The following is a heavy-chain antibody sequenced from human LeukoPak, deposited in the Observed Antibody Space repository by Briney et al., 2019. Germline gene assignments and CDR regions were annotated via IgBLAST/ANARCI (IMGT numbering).Heavy chain of an antibody. Sequence: ASVKVSCKASGYTFTGYYMHWVRQAPGQGLEWMGWINPNSGGTNYAQKFQGRVTMTTDTSTSTAYMELSSLRSEDTAVYYCARGGYGDPFDYWGQGTLVTVSS. CDR3: ARGGYGDPFDY. J-gene: IGHJ4*02. CDR1: GYTFTGYY. V-gene: IGHV1-2*02. D-gene: IGHD4-17*01. CDR2: INPNSGGT.